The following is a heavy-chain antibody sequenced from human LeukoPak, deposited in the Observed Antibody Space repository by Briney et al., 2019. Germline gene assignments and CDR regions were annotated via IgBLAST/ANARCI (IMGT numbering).Heavy chain of an antibody. CDR2: IYYSGST. CDR1: GASFSSSTYY. J-gene: IGHJ4*02. CDR3: ARHAGGIAAAGTRPFDY. V-gene: IGHV4-39*01. Sequence: DPSETLSLTCTVSGASFSSSTYYWGWIRQPPGKGLEWIGSIYYSGSTYYNPSLKSRVTMSVDTSKNQFSLKLSSVTAADTAVYYCARHAGGIAAAGTRPFDYWGQGTLVTVSS. D-gene: IGHD6-13*01.